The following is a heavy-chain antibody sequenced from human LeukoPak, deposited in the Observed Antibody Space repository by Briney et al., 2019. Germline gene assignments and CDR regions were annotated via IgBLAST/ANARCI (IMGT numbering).Heavy chain of an antibody. CDR3: VRDGGHWDVDR. Sequence: PSETLSLTCAVYGGSFGGYYWSWIRQPPGKGLEWIGEINHSGSTNYNPSLKSRVTISADMSKNQFSLKVSSVTAADTAVYFCVRDGGHWDVDRWGQGTLVTVSS. J-gene: IGHJ5*02. D-gene: IGHD3-16*01. CDR2: INHSGST. CDR1: GGSFGGYY. V-gene: IGHV4-34*01.